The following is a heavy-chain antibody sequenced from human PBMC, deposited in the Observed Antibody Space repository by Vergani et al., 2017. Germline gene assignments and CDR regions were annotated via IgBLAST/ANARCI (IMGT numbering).Heavy chain of an antibody. V-gene: IGHV3-15*01. CDR1: GFTFSNAW. D-gene: IGHD7-27*01. J-gene: IGHJ6*02. CDR3: TKDRWAGDEINYYYYYGMDV. CDR2: IKSKTDGGTT. Sequence: EVQLVESGGGLVKPGGSLRLSCAASGFTFSNAWMSWVRQAPGKGLEWVGRIKSKTDGGTTDYAAPVKGRFTISRDDSKNTLYLQMNSLKTEDTAVYYCTKDRWAGDEINYYYYYGMDVWGQGTTVTVSS.